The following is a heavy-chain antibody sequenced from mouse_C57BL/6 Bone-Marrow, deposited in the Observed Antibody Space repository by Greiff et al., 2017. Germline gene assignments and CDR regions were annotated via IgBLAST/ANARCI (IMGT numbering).Heavy chain of an antibody. J-gene: IGHJ3*01. CDR2: ISDGGSYT. CDR3: ARALYYGSSYSAWFAY. V-gene: IGHV5-4*03. Sequence: EVKLVESGGGLVKPGGSLKLSCAASGFTFSSYAMSWVRQTPEKRLEWVATISDGGSYTYYPDNVKGRFTISRDNAKNNLYLQMSHLKSEDTAMYYCARALYYGSSYSAWFAYWGQGTLVTVAA. D-gene: IGHD1-1*01. CDR1: GFTFSSYA.